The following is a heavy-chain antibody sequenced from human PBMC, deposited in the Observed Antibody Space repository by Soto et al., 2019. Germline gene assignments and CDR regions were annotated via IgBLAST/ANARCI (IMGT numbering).Heavy chain of an antibody. V-gene: IGHV4-34*01. J-gene: IGHJ4*02. CDR3: AREGSGDYSGRDY. D-gene: IGHD4-17*01. CDR1: GGSFSGYY. CDR2: INHSGST. Sequence: PSETLSLTCAVYGGSFSGYYWSWIRQPPGKGLEWIGEINHSGSTNYNPSLKSRVTISVDTSNNQFSLKLSSVTAEDTPVYYCAREGSGDYSGRDYWGQGTLVTVSS.